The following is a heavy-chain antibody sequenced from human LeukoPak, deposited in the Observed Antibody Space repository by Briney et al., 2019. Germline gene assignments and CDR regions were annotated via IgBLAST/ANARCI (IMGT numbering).Heavy chain of an antibody. J-gene: IGHJ4*02. CDR2: ISDSGYYT. CDR3: TKAGLRGDDSHAKLSDY. D-gene: IGHD2-21*01. CDR1: GFTFSSYA. Sequence: GSSLRLSCAASGFTFSSYAMSWVRQAPGKGPEWVSTISDSGYYTYYADSVKGRFTISRDNSKNTLHLQMNSLRGEDTAVYYCTKAGLRGDDSHAKLSDYWGQGTLVTVSS. V-gene: IGHV3-23*01.